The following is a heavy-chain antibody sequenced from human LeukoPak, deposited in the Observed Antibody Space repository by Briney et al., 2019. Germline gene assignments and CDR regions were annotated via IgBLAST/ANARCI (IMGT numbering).Heavy chain of an antibody. CDR1: GFTFSSYG. Sequence: GGSLRLSCAASGFTFSSYGMHWVRQAPGKGLEWVAVISYDGSNKYYADSVKGRFTISRDNSKNTLYLQMNSLRAEDTAVYYCAREYASSSHFDSWAREPWSPSLQ. D-gene: IGHD6-6*01. V-gene: IGHV3-30*03. CDR3: AREYASSSHFDS. J-gene: IGHJ4*02. CDR2: ISYDGSNK.